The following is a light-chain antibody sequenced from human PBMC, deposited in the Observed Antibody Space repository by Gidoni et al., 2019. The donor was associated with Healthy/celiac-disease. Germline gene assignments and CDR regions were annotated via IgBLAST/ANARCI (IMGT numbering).Light chain of an antibody. V-gene: IGKV1-39*01. CDR1: QSISSY. CDR3: QQSYSTLWT. J-gene: IGKJ1*01. Sequence: DIQMTQSPSSLSASVGDRVTITCRASQSISSYLNWYQQKPGKAPKLLIYAASSLPSGVPSRFSGSGSGPDFTLTISSLQPEDFATYYCQQSYSTLWTFGQGTKVEIK. CDR2: AAS.